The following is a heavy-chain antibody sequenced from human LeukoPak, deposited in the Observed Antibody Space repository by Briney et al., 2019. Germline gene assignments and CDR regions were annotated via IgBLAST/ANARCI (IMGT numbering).Heavy chain of an antibody. D-gene: IGHD3-10*01. CDR1: GFTFSSYA. V-gene: IGHV3-23*01. J-gene: IGHJ4*02. CDR3: AKDVLLWFGELLSRFDY. CDR2: ISGSGGST. Sequence: GGSLRLSCAASGFTFSSYAMSWVRQAPGKGLEWVSAISGSGGSTYYADSVKGRFTISRDNSKNTLYPQMNSLRAEDTAVYYCAKDVLLWFGELLSRFDYWGQGTLVTVSS.